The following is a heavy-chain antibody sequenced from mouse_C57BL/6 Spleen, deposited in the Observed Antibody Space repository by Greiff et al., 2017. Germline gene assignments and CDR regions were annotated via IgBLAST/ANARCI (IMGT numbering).Heavy chain of an antibody. J-gene: IGHJ4*01. CDR2: IDPSDSYT. CDR1: GYTFTSYW. Sequence: QVQLKQPGAELVMPGASVKLSCKASGYTFTSYWMHWVKQRPGQGLEWIGEIDPSDSYTNYNQKFKGKSTLTVDKSSSTAYMQLSSLTSEDSAVYYCARGGSSIYAMDYWGQGTSVTVSS. CDR3: ARGGSSIYAMDY. D-gene: IGHD1-1*01. V-gene: IGHV1-69*01.